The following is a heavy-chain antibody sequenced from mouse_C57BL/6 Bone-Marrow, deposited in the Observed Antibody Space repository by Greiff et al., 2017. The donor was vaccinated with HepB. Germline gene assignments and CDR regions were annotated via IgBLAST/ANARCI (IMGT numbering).Heavy chain of an antibody. Sequence: VMLVESGPGLVKPSQSLFLTCSITGFPTTSGYYWIWIRQSPGKPLEWMGYITHSGETFYNPSLQSPISITRETSKNQFFLQLNSVTTEDTAMYYRAGDRYYYGSSYDAMDYWGQGTSVTVSS. V-gene: IGHV12-3*01. D-gene: IGHD1-1*01. J-gene: IGHJ4*01. CDR1: GFPTTSGYY. CDR3: AGDRYYYGSSYDAMDY. CDR2: ITHSGET.